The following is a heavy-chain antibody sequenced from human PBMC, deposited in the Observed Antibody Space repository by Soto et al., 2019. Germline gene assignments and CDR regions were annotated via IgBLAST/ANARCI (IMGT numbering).Heavy chain of an antibody. V-gene: IGHV3-13*01. J-gene: IGHJ3*02. D-gene: IGHD5-12*01. CDR2: IGTAGDT. CDR3: ARDGHGVGEMATITYAFDI. CDR1: GFTFSSYD. Sequence: GGSLRLSCAASGFTFSSYDMHWVRQATGKGLEWVSAIGTAGDTYYPGSVKGRFTISRENAKNSLYLQMNSLRAEDTAVYYCARDGHGVGEMATITYAFDIWGQGTMVTVSS.